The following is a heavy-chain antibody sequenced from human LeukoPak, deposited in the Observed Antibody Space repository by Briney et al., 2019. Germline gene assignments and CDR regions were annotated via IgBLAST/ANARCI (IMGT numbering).Heavy chain of an antibody. CDR2: INPNSGGT. CDR3: ARGQGYVDWFDP. D-gene: IGHD5-18*01. V-gene: IGHV1-2*02. CDR1: GYTFTGYY. Sequence: ASVKVSCKASGYTFTGYYMHWVRQAPGQGLEWMGWINPNSGGTNYAQKFQGRVTITADKSTSTAYMELSSLRSEDTAVYYCARGQGYVDWFDPWGQGTLVTVSS. J-gene: IGHJ5*02.